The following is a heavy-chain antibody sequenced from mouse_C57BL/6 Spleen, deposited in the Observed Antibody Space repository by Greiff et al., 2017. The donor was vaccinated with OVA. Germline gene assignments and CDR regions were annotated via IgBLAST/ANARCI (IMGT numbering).Heavy chain of an antibody. CDR3: AMTVVAPRYFDV. D-gene: IGHD1-1*01. Sequence: VPLQESGPGLVKPSQSLSLTCSVTGYSITSGYYWNWIRQFPGNKLEWMGYLSYDGSNNYNPSLKNRISITRDTSKNQFFLKLNSVTTEDTATYYCAMTVVAPRYFDVWGTGTTVTVSS. CDR2: LSYDGSN. J-gene: IGHJ1*03. CDR1: GYSITSGYY. V-gene: IGHV3-6*01.